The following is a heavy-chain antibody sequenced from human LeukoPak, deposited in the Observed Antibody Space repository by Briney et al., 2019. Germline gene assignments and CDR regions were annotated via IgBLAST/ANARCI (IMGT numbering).Heavy chain of an antibody. V-gene: IGHV3-74*01. Sequence: RAGGSLRLSCAASGSSFSGYWMHWVRQAPGKGLVWVSHIDNDGSSTFYADSVKGRFTISRDNAKSSVYLQMNSLRAEDTAVFYCARGPMTVISLGGRGTLVTVSS. CDR3: ARGPMTVISL. J-gene: IGHJ4*02. D-gene: IGHD2/OR15-2a*01. CDR2: IDNDGSST. CDR1: GSSFSGYW.